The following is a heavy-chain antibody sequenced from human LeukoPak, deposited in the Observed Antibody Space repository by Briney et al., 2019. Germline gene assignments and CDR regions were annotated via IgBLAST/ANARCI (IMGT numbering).Heavy chain of an antibody. CDR1: GGSISSSSYY. CDR2: IYYSGST. J-gene: IGHJ4*02. CDR3: ARQRSGAYYYGSGSYYNES. Sequence: SGTLSLTCTVSGGSISSSSYYWGWIRQPPGKGLEWIGSIYYSGSTYYNPSLKSRVTISVDTSKNQFSLKLSSVTAADTAVYYCARQRSGAYYYGSGSYYNESWGQGTLVTVSS. D-gene: IGHD3-10*01. V-gene: IGHV4-39*01.